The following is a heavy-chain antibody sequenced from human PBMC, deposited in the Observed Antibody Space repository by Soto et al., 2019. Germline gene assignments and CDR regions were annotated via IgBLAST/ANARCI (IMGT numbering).Heavy chain of an antibody. Sequence: QITLKESGPTLVKPTQTLTLTCTFSGFSLSTNGVGVGWIRQPPGKALDWLALIYWADSKHYSPSLESRLTITTDTSRNQVVLTMTNMDPVDTATYYCAKKGGGDYVLRYWGQGTLVTVSS. CDR1: GFSLSTNGVG. V-gene: IGHV2-5*02. CDR3: AKKGGGDYVLRY. J-gene: IGHJ4*02. D-gene: IGHD4-17*01. CDR2: IYWADSK.